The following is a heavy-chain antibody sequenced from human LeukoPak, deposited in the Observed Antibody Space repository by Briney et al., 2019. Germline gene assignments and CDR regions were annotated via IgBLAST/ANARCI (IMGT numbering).Heavy chain of an antibody. J-gene: IGHJ6*04. Sequence: GGSLRLSCAASGFSFSSYWMTWIRQAPGKGLEWVANIKEDGTEKYYVDSVKGRFTISRDNAKNSLYLQMNSLRAEDTAVYYCAELGITMIGGVWGKGTTVTISS. CDR2: IKEDGTEK. V-gene: IGHV3-7*01. CDR3: AELGITMIGGV. D-gene: IGHD3-10*02. CDR1: GFSFSSYW.